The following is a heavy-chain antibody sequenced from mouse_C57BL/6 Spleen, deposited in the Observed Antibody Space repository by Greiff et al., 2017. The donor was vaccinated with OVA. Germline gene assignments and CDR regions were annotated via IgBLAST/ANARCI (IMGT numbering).Heavy chain of an antibody. Sequence: VQLQQSGPELVKPGASVKISCKASGYTFTDYYMNWVKQSHGKSLEWIGDINPNNGGTSYNQTFKGQATLTVDTSSSTAYMALRSLTSEDSAVYDGFLYYDYDGNAMDYRGEGTSVTVSS. CDR1: GYTFTDYY. CDR2: INPNNGGT. CDR3: FLYYDYDGNAMDY. J-gene: IGHJ4*01. V-gene: IGHV1-26*01. D-gene: IGHD2-4*01.